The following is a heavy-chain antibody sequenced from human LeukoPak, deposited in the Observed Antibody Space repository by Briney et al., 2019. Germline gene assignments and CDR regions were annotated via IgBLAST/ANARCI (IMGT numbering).Heavy chain of an antibody. CDR3: ARSITRGPFDY. Sequence: ASVKVSCKASGYTFTGYYMHWVRQAPGQGLEWMGRINPNSGGTNYTQKFQGRVTMTRDTSISTAYMELSRLRSDDTAVYYCARSITRGPFDYWGQGTLVTVSS. CDR1: GYTFTGYY. D-gene: IGHD3-10*01. V-gene: IGHV1-2*06. J-gene: IGHJ4*02. CDR2: INPNSGGT.